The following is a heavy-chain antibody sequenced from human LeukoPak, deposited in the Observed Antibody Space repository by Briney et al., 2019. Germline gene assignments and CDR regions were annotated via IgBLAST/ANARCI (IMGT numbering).Heavy chain of an antibody. J-gene: IGHJ4*02. Sequence: SETLSLSCTVSGGSFDNSYCWTWVRQPPGKRPEWIGTIYSSEFTYYNPSLRSRVTISADTSKNLFSLKLSSVTAADTAVYYCTRGSDGYKLGSYWGQGTLVTVSS. CDR2: IYSSEFT. CDR1: GGSFDNSYC. CDR3: TRGSDGYKLGSY. V-gene: IGHV4-39*01. D-gene: IGHD5-24*01.